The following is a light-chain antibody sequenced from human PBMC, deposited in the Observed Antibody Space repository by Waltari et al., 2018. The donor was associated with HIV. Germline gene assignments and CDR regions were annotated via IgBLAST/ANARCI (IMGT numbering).Light chain of an antibody. CDR3: SSYTSSSTYV. CDR2: DVS. V-gene: IGLV2-14*03. Sequence: QSTLTQPASVSGSPGQSITISCTGTTSDVGGYRYVSWYQQHPGKAPKLMIYDVSNRPSGVSKRFSGSKSGNTASRTISGLQAEDEADYYCSSYTSSSTYVFGAGTKVTVL. CDR1: TSDVGGYRY. J-gene: IGLJ1*01.